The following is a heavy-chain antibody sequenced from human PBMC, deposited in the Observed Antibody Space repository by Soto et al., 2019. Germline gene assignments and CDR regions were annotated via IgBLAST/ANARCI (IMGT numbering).Heavy chain of an antibody. CDR2: IYYSGST. J-gene: IGHJ6*03. V-gene: IGHV4-39*01. D-gene: IGHD3-9*01. Sequence: SETLSLTCTVSGGSISSSSYYWGWIRQPPGKGLEWIGSIYYSGSTYYNPSLKSRVTISVDTSKNQFSLKLSSVTAADTAVYYCVGLTGYYTVGNMDVWGKGTTVTVSS. CDR3: VGLTGYYTVGNMDV. CDR1: GGSISSSSYY.